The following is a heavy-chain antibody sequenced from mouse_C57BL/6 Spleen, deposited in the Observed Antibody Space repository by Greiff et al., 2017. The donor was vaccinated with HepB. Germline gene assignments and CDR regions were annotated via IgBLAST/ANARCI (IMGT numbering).Heavy chain of an antibody. D-gene: IGHD2-1*01. V-gene: IGHV1-61*01. CDR3: ARSDGNYGDAMDY. J-gene: IGHJ4*01. CDR1: GYTFTSYW. Sequence: VQLQQSGAELVRPGSSVKLSCKASGYTFTSYWMDWVKQRPGQGLEWIGNIYPSDSETHYNQKFKDKATLTVDKSSSTAYMQLSSLTSEDSAVYYCARSDGNYGDAMDYWGQGTSVTVSS. CDR2: IYPSDSET.